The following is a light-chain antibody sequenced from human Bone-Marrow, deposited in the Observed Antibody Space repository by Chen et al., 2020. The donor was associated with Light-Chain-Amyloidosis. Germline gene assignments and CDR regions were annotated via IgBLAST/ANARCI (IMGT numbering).Light chain of an antibody. J-gene: IGLJ1*01. CDR3: SSDTITNTLV. V-gene: IGLV2-14*01. CDR1: SSDVGGDNH. Sequence: QSALTQPASVSGSPGQSITISCTGTSSDVGGDNHVSWYQQHPDKAPKLMIYEVTNRPAWVPDRCSGSKSDNTASLTIAGLQTEDEADDFCSSDTITNTLVFGSGTRVTVL. CDR2: EVT.